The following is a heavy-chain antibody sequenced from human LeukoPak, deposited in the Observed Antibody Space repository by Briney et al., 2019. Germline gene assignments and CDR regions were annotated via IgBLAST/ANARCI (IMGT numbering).Heavy chain of an antibody. CDR2: IKSKTDGGTT. J-gene: IGHJ4*02. D-gene: IGHD5-12*01. CDR3: TTVRGYSGYDPKRSFDY. V-gene: IGHV3-15*01. Sequence: GGSLRLSCAASGFTFSNAWMSWVRQAPGKGLEWVGRIKSKTDGGTTDYAAPVKGRFTISRDDSKNTLYLQMNSLKTEDTAVYYCTTVRGYSGYDPKRSFDYWGQGTLVTVSS. CDR1: GFTFSNAW.